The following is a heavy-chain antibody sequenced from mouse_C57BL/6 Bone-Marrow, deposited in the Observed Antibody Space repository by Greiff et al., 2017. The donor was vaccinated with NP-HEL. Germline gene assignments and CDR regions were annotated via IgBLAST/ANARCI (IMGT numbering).Heavy chain of an antibody. J-gene: IGHJ2*01. CDR1: GYAFTNYL. CDR3: AREVLDY. V-gene: IGHV1-54*01. CDR2: INPGSGGT. Sequence: VQWVESGAELVRPGTSVKVSCKASGYAFTNYLIEWVKQRPGQGLEWIGVINPGSGGTNYNEKFKGKATLTADKSSSTAYMQLSSLTSEDSAVYFCAREVLDYWGQGTTLTVSS.